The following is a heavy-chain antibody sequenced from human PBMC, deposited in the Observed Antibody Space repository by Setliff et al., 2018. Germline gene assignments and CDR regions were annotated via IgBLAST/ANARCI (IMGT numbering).Heavy chain of an antibody. CDR3: ARESQGPRGFDI. CDR2: IYYSGST. V-gene: IGHV4-31*03. CDR1: GGSISSGGYY. Sequence: TLSLTCTVSGGSISSGGYYWSWIRQHPGKGLEWIGYIYYSGSTYYNPSLKSRVTISVDTSKNQFSLKLSSVTAADTAVYYCARESQGPRGFDIWGQGTMVTVSS. J-gene: IGHJ3*02.